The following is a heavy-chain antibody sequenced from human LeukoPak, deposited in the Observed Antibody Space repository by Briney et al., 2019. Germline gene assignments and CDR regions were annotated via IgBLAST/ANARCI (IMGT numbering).Heavy chain of an antibody. V-gene: IGHV1-8*01. D-gene: IGHD2-15*01. J-gene: IGHJ5*02. CDR1: GYTFTSYD. Sequence: ASVKVSCKASGYTFTSYDINWVRQATGQGLEWMGWMNPNSGNTGYAQKFQGRVTMTRNTSISTAYMELSSLRSEDTAVYYCAREGCSGGSCYPWTDGDGKDPWGQGTLVTVSS. CDR2: MNPNSGNT. CDR3: AREGCSGGSCYPWTDGDGKDP.